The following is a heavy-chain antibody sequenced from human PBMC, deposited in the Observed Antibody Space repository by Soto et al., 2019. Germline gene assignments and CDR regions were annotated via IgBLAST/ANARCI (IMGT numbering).Heavy chain of an antibody. V-gene: IGHV3-74*03. CDR3: VRDYMPRGRDYKWFYA. D-gene: IGHD3-10*01. J-gene: IGHJ5*02. CDR2: ISSDGRST. Sequence: GGSLRLSCAASGFIFSIYGIPWVRQGPWKGPVWVSRISSDGRSTTYADSVKGRFIVSRDNAKNTLYLQLSSLRAEDTAVYYWVRDYMPRGRDYKWFYAWGQGILVTVCS. CDR1: GFIFSIYG.